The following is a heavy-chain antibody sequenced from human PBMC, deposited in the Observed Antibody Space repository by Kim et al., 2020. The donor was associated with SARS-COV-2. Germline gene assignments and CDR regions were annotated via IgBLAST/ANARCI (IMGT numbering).Heavy chain of an antibody. D-gene: IGHD5-18*01. CDR2: INHSGST. CDR3: ARGIGRGYSSVVFDY. Sequence: SETLSLTCAVYGGSFSGYYWSWIRQPPGKGLEWIGEINHSGSTNYNPSLTSRVTISVDTSKNQFSLKLSSVTAAATAVYYCARGIGRGYSSVVFDYWGQG. CDR1: GGSFSGYY. V-gene: IGHV4-34*01. J-gene: IGHJ4*02.